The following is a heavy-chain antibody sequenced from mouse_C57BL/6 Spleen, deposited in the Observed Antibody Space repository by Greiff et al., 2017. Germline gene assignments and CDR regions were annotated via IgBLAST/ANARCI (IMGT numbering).Heavy chain of an antibody. V-gene: IGHV5-9-1*02. CDR2: ISSGGDYI. J-gene: IGHJ4*01. D-gene: IGHD2-5*01. CDR3: TREASNYGAMDY. CDR1: GFTFSSYA. Sequence: EVQGVESGEGLVKPGGSLKLSCAASGFTFSSYAMSWVRQTPEKRLEWVAYISSGGDYIYYADTVKGRFTISRDNARNTLYLQMSSLKSEDTAMYYCTREASNYGAMDYWGQGTSVTVSS.